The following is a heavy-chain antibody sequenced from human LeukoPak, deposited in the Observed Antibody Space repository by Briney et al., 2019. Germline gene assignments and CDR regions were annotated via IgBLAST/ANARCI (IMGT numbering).Heavy chain of an antibody. CDR2: IWSDGSNK. CDR1: GFTFSIYG. Sequence: GRSLRLSCAASGFTFSIYGMHWVRQAPGKGLEWVAVIWSDGSNKNYADSVKGRFTISRDNSENTLYLQMNSLRAEDTAVYYCARDLGSSPLDYWGQGTLVTVSS. V-gene: IGHV3-33*01. D-gene: IGHD3-10*01. J-gene: IGHJ4*02. CDR3: ARDLGSSPLDY.